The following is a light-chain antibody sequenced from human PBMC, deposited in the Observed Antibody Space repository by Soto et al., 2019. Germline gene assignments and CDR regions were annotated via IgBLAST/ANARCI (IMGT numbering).Light chain of an antibody. CDR1: QSVNIH. CDR2: GAS. Sequence: IVMTQSPATLSVSPGERATLSCRASQSVNIHLAWYQQKPGQAPRLLIYGASARATGIPAKFSGSGSGTEFTLTISSLQSEDFAVYYCQQYDNWPITFGQGTRLEIK. J-gene: IGKJ5*01. CDR3: QQYDNWPIT. V-gene: IGKV3D-15*01.